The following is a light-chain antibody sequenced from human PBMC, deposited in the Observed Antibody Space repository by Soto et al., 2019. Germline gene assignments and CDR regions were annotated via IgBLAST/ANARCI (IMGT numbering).Light chain of an antibody. CDR2: GAS. V-gene: IGKV3-15*01. CDR3: QQYDNWPT. J-gene: IGKJ1*01. CDR1: QSISSN. Sequence: EIVMTQSPATLSVSPGERATLSCRASQSISSNLVWYQQKAGQAPRLLIYGASTRATGIPARFSGSGSGTEFTLTISSLQSEDFAVYYRQQYDNWPTFGQGTKVDI.